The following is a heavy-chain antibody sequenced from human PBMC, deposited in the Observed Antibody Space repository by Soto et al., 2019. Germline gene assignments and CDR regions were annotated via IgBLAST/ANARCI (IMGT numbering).Heavy chain of an antibody. V-gene: IGHV1-8*01. CDR1: GYTFTSYD. CDR2: MNPNSGNT. J-gene: IGHJ3*02. Sequence: QVQLVQSGAEVKKPGASVKVSCKASGYTFTSYDINWVRQATGQGLERMGWMNPNSGNTGYAQKFQGTVTMTRNTSISTAYMELSSLRSEDTAVYYCARESYADFWSGDDAFDIWGQGTMVTVSS. CDR3: ARESYADFWSGDDAFDI. D-gene: IGHD3-3*01.